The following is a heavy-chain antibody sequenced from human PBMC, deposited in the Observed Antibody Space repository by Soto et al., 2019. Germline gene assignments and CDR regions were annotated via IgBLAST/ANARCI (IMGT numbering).Heavy chain of an antibody. CDR1: GYSFPSYW. J-gene: IGHJ3*02. CDR3: ARLTYYDIFTGQPGAFDI. V-gene: IGHV5-51*01. D-gene: IGHD3-9*01. Sequence: GESLKISCKGSGYSFPSYWIGWVRQMPGKGLEWMVIIYPGDSDTRYSPSFQGQVTISADKSISTAYLQWSSLKASDTAMYYCARLTYYDIFTGQPGAFDIWGQGTMVTVSS. CDR2: IYPGDSDT.